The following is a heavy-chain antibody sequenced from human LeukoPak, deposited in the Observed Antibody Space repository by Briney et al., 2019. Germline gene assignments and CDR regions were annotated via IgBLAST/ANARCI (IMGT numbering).Heavy chain of an antibody. CDR1: GGSITSGGFY. V-gene: IGHV4-30-2*01. D-gene: IGHD2-21*02. Sequence: SETLSLTCTVSGGSITSGGFYWSWIRQPPGKGLEWLGYIHQSGDTYQNPSLRGRVTVSLDRSKNEFYLKLNSVTAADTAVYYCASFYAYCGGDCLRETDYWGQGTLVTVSS. CDR3: ASFYAYCGGDCLRETDY. CDR2: IHQSGDT. J-gene: IGHJ4*02.